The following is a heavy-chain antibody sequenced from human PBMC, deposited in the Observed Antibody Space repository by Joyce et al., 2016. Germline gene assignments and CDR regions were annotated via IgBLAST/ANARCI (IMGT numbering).Heavy chain of an antibody. V-gene: IGHV3-21*01. CDR1: GFSFSSYT. CDR3: AREGQPPEGPPNPHYYMDV. CDR2: ISSSSSYM. J-gene: IGHJ6*03. Sequence: EVQLVESGGGLVKPGGSLRVACAASGFSFSSYTMIWVRQAPGKGLEWVSCISSSSSYMDYAESVKGRFTISRDNAKNSLYLQMHSLRAEDTAVYFCAREGQPPEGPPNPHYYMDVWGKGTTVTVSS.